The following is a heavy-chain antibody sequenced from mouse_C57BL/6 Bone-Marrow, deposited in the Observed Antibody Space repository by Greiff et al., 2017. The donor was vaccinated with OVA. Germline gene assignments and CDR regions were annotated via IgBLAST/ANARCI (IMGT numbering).Heavy chain of an antibody. J-gene: IGHJ3*01. D-gene: IGHD1-1*01. V-gene: IGHV1-59*01. CDR3: APDYYGSSY. Sequence: QVQLQQPGAELVRPGTSVKLSCKASGYTFTSYWMHWVKQRPGQGLEWIGVIDPGDSNTNYNQKFKGKATLTVDKSSSTAYMQLSSLTSEASAVYSCAPDYYGSSYWGQGPLVTVSA. CDR2: IDPGDSNT. CDR1: GYTFTSYW.